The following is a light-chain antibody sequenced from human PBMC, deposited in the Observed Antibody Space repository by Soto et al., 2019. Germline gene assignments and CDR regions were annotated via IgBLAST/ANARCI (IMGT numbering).Light chain of an antibody. CDR2: DAS. CDR1: QSVSYY. Sequence: EIVLTQSPGTLSLSPGERATLSCRASQSVSYYLAWYQQKPGQAPRLLIYDASDRATGIPARFSGSGSGTDFTLTISSLEPEDSAVYYCQQRRNWPPVTFGGGTKVDIK. J-gene: IGKJ4*01. V-gene: IGKV3-11*01. CDR3: QQRRNWPPVT.